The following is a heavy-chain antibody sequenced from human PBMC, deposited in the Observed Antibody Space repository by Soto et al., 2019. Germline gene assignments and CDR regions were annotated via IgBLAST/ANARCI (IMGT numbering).Heavy chain of an antibody. CDR3: ARVITTRGWYEDY. CDR2: ITSSSSI. V-gene: IGHV3-48*01. D-gene: IGHD6-19*01. J-gene: IGHJ4*02. CDR1: GFPFSDYT. Sequence: EVQLVESGGDLVQPGESLRLSCAASGFPFSDYTMNWVRQAPGKGLEWISSITSSSSIYYADSVKGRFTISRDNAKNSLYLQMNSLRAEDTAGYYCARVITTRGWYEDYWGQGTLVTVSS.